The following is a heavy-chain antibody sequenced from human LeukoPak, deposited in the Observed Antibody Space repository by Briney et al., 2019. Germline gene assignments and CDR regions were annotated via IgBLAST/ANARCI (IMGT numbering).Heavy chain of an antibody. J-gene: IGHJ4*02. CDR2: IWYYGNNK. V-gene: IGHV3-33*01. D-gene: IGHD3-10*01. Sequence: GGSLRLSCAASGFTFSRYGMHWVRQAPGKGLEWVAVIWYYGNNKYYADSVKGRFTISRDNSKNTLSVLMNSLRAEDTAVYYCARDSYGSGSLDFWGQGTVDPVSS. CDR3: ARDSYGSGSLDF. CDR1: GFTFSRYG.